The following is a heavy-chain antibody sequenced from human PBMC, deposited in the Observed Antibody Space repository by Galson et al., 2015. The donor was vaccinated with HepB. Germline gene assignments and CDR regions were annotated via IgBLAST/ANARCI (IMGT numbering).Heavy chain of an antibody. CDR1: GFTFSSYA. Sequence: SLRLSCAASGFTFSSYAMSWVRQAPGKGLEWVSAISGSGGSTYYADSVKGRFTISRDNSKNTLYLQMNSLRAEDTAVYYCAKGSFSVVAGTRGDYWGQGTLVTVSS. CDR3: AKGSFSVVAGTRGDY. CDR2: ISGSGGST. D-gene: IGHD6-19*01. V-gene: IGHV3-23*01. J-gene: IGHJ4*02.